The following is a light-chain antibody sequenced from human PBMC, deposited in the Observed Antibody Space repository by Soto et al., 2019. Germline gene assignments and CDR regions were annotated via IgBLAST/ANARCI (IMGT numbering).Light chain of an antibody. J-gene: IGKJ2*01. CDR1: HTISSY. CDR3: QHSHSIPYN. CDR2: AAS. V-gene: IGKV1-39*01. Sequence: DIHMTQSPSSLSASVGDRVTITCRASHTISSYLNWYQQKPGKAPKLRLYAASSLQSGAPSTFSGSRSGTDFTLTISSLQPKYFAHYYGQHSHSIPYNFGQGTKLEIK.